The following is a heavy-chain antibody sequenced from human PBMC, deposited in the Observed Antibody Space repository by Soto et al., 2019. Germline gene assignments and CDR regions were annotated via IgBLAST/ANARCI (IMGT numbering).Heavy chain of an antibody. Sequence: LRLSCAASEFTFDKYYMTWVRQAPGKVPEWVANIKPDGSEQYYVDSVKGRFTISRDNANNSLYLQMNSLRAEDTAVYFCARGNWNYYYGFDVWGQGTTVTVSS. CDR1: EFTFDKYY. CDR3: ARGNWNYYYGFDV. CDR2: IKPDGSEQ. J-gene: IGHJ6*02. D-gene: IGHD1-20*01. V-gene: IGHV3-7*01.